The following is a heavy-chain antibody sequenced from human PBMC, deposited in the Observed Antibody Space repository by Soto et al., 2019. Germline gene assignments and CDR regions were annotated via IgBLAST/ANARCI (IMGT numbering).Heavy chain of an antibody. V-gene: IGHV4-59*08. CDR3: ARLLGYCSGGSCYYNFDY. Sequence: SETLSLTCTVSGGSISSYYWSWIRQPPGKGLEWIGYIYYSGSTNYNPSLKSRVTISVDTSKNQFSLKLSSVTAADTAVYYCARLLGYCSGGSCYYNFDYWGQGTLVTVSS. D-gene: IGHD2-15*01. J-gene: IGHJ4*02. CDR1: GGSISSYY. CDR2: IYYSGST.